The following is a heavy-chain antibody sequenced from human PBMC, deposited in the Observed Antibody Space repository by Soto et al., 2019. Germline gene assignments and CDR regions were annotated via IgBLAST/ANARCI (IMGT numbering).Heavy chain of an antibody. J-gene: IGHJ4*02. V-gene: IGHV1-18*01. CDR2: ISAYNGNT. CDR1: GYTFTSYG. Sequence: GASVKVSCKASGYTFTSYGISWVRQAPGQGLEWMGWISAYNGNTNYAQKLQGRVTMTTDTSTSTAYMELRSLRSDDTAVYYCARALDTAIGPTVAGPYWGQGTLVTVSS. CDR3: ARALDTAIGPTVAGPY. D-gene: IGHD5-18*01.